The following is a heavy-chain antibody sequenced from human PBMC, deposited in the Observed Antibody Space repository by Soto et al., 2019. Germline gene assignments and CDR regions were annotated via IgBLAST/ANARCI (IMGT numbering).Heavy chain of an antibody. D-gene: IGHD3-16*02. Sequence: GGSLRLSWTASGFTFGDYAMSWFRQAPGKGLEWVGFIRSKAYGGTTEYATSVKGRFTISRDDSKSIAYLQMNSLKTEDTAVYYCTRVRNYDYIWGRYRLDAFAISAQGTMVTVS. CDR3: TRVRNYDYIWGRYRLDAFAI. V-gene: IGHV3-49*03. CDR1: GFTFGDYA. J-gene: IGHJ3*02. CDR2: IRSKAYGGTT.